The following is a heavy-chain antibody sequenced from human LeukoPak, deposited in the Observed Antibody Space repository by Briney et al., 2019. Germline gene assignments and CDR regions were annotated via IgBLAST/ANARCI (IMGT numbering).Heavy chain of an antibody. CDR3: ARGGRLRIFDY. V-gene: IGHV3-30-3*01. CDR1: GFTFSSYA. CDR2: ISYDGSNK. Sequence: GGSLRLSCAASGFTFSSYAMHWVRQAPGEGLEWVAVISYDGSNKYYADSVKGRFTISRDNSKNTLYLQMNSLRAEDTAVYYCARGGRLRIFDYWGQGTLVTVSS. D-gene: IGHD5/OR15-5a*01. J-gene: IGHJ4*02.